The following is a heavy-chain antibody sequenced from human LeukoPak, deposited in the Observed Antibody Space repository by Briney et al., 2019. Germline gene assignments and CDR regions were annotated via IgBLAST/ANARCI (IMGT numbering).Heavy chain of an antibody. V-gene: IGHV3-23*01. CDR3: ARDREAAAGFLDY. D-gene: IGHD6-13*01. CDR2: VSYTRVAT. J-gene: IGHJ4*02. Sequence: GGSLRLSCAASGFTFSSFALSWVRQAPGKGLEWVSGVSYTRVATYYADSVKGRFTISRDDSQNTLYLQMNSLRAEDTAVYYCARDREAAAGFLDYWGQGTLVTVSS. CDR1: GFTFSSFA.